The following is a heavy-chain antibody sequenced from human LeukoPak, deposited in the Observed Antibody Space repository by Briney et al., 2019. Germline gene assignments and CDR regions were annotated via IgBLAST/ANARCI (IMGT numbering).Heavy chain of an antibody. Sequence: PGGSLRLSCAASGFTLRSYDMSWVRQAPGKGLEWVAATSGSGVNSYYADSVRGRFTISRNNSQNTLYLQMDSLRAEDTAFYYCAKEYSGYDFDYWGQGTLVTVSS. CDR2: TSGSGVNS. V-gene: IGHV3-23*01. J-gene: IGHJ4*02. D-gene: IGHD5-12*01. CDR1: GFTLRSYD. CDR3: AKEYSGYDFDY.